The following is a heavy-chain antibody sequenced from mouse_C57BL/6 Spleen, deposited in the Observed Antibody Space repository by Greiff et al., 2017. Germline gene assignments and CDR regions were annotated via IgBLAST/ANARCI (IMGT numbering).Heavy chain of an antibody. Sequence: EVQLQQPVAELVRPGASVKLSCTASGFNINHTYMHWVKQRPEPGLEWIGRIDPADGNTKYAPKFQGKATITADTSSNTAYMQLSSLTSGDTAIYCCARGLGYFGCWGQGATLTVSS. CDR2: IDPADGNT. J-gene: IGHJ2*01. CDR1: GFNINHTY. V-gene: IGHV14-3*01. D-gene: IGHD4-1*01. CDR3: ARGLGYFGC.